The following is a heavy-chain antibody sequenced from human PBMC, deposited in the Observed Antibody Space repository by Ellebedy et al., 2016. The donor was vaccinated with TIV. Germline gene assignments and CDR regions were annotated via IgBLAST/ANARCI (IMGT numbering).Heavy chain of an antibody. CDR1: GGTFSSYA. Sequence: AASVKVSCKASGGTFSSYAISWVRQAPGQGLEWMGGLIPMLGIAKYALKFQGRVTITADKSTSTAYMELSSLRSEDTAVYYCARVLGYSSSGGAGLLDYWGQGTLVTVSS. CDR2: LIPMLGIA. J-gene: IGHJ4*02. D-gene: IGHD6-13*01. CDR3: ARVLGYSSSGGAGLLDY. V-gene: IGHV1-69*10.